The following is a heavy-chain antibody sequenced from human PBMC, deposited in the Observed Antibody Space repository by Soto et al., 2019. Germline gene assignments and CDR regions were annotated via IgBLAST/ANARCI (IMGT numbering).Heavy chain of an antibody. D-gene: IGHD1-1*01. CDR2: IYYRGST. Sequence: QVQLQESGPGLVKPSETLSLTCTVSGGSISSYYWSWIRQPPGKGLEWIGYIYYRGSTNYNPSLKSRVTISVDTSKNQFSLKLSSVTAADTAVYYCARAAAKWNYYSYYGMDVWGQGTTVTVSS. CDR3: ARAAAKWNYYSYYGMDV. J-gene: IGHJ6*02. V-gene: IGHV4-59*01. CDR1: GGSISSYY.